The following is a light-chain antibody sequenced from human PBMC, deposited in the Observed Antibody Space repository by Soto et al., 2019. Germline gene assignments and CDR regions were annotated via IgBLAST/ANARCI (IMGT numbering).Light chain of an antibody. CDR2: DVT. J-gene: IGLJ1*01. V-gene: IGLV2-11*01. CDR3: SSYAGSDTHYV. Sequence: QSALAQPRSVSGSPGQSVAVSCTGTSSDVGGYNHVSWYRQYPGEAPRLIIFDVTMRPSGVPDRFSGSKSGNTASLTISGLQAEDEADYYCSSYAGSDTHYVVGTGTKVTVL. CDR1: SSDVGGYNH.